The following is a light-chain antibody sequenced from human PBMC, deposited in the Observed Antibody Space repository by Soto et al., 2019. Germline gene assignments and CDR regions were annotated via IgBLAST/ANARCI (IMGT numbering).Light chain of an antibody. J-gene: IGKJ1*01. CDR1: QSISSY. CDR2: AAS. V-gene: IGKV1-39*01. Sequence: DIQMTQSPSSLSASLGDRVTITCRASQSISSYLNWYQQKPGKAPKLLIYAASSLQSGVPSRCSGSGSGTDFTLTISSLQPEDFETYYCQQSYSNPRTFGQGTKVDIK. CDR3: QQSYSNPRT.